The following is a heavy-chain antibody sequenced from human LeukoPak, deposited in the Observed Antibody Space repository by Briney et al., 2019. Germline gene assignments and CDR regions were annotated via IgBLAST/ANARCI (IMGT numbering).Heavy chain of an antibody. CDR2: ISGSGGST. Sequence: GGSLRLSCAASGFTFTTYAMNWVRRAPGKGLEWVSSISGSGGSTYYADSVKGRFTISRDNSKNTMYVQMNSLRAEDMAVYYCAKAISAYYDFWNAFDYWGQGTLVTVSS. D-gene: IGHD3-3*01. J-gene: IGHJ4*02. CDR3: AKAISAYYDFWNAFDY. V-gene: IGHV3-23*01. CDR1: GFTFTTYA.